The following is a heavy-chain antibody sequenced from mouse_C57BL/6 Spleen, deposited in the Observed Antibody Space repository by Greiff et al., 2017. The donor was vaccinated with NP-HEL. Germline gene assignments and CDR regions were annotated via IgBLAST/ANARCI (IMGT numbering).Heavy chain of an antibody. J-gene: IGHJ2*01. CDR1: GYTFTSYW. CDR3: ATIYYGNYGPFDY. Sequence: QVQLKQPGAELVKPGASVKLSCKASGYTFTSYWMHWVKQRPGQGLEWIGMIHPNSGSNNYNEKFKSKATLTVDKSSSTAYMQLSSLTSEDSAVYSCATIYYGNYGPFDYWGQGTTLTVSS. D-gene: IGHD2-1*01. CDR2: IHPNSGSN. V-gene: IGHV1-64*01.